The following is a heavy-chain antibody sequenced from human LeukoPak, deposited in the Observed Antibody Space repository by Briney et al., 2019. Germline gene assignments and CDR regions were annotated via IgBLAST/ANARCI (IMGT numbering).Heavy chain of an antibody. J-gene: IGHJ4*02. V-gene: IGHV1-46*01. CDR3: ARDLYYDSSGYYLVY. CDR2: INPSGGST. Sequence: ASVKVSCKASGYTFTSYYMHWVRQAPGQGLEWMGIINPSGGSTSYAQKLQGRVTMTRDTSTSTVYMELSSLRSEDTAVYYCARDLYYDSSGYYLVYWGQGTLVTVSS. CDR1: GYTFTSYY. D-gene: IGHD3-22*01.